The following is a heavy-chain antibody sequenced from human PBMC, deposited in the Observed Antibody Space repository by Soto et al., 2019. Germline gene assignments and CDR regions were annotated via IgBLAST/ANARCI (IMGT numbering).Heavy chain of an antibody. J-gene: IGHJ6*02. CDR3: ARRGDYDFWSGYGAYYYYYGMDV. V-gene: IGHV4-39*01. Sequence: LSLTCTVSGGSISSSSYYWGWIRQPPGKGLEWIGSIYYSGSTYYNPSLKSRVTISVDTSKNQFSLKLSSVTAADTAVYYCARRGDYDFWSGYGAYYYYYGMDVWGQGTTVTVSS. CDR2: IYYSGST. CDR1: GGSISSSSYY. D-gene: IGHD3-3*01.